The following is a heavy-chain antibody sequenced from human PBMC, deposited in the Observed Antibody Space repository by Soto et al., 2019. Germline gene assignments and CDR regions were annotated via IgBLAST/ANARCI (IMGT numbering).Heavy chain of an antibody. V-gene: IGHV4-59*08. Sequence: ETLSLTCAFSGGSMNGYYWTWIRHSPEKGLERIGYIYHSGNTNYNPSLKSRVTISVDTSKNYFSLQLYSLTAADTAVYCCARRHVVVVAATRGDAFAIWGQGTMVTVSS. CDR3: ARRHVVVVAATRGDAFAI. CDR2: IYHSGNT. J-gene: IGHJ3*02. CDR1: GGSMNGYY. D-gene: IGHD2-15*01.